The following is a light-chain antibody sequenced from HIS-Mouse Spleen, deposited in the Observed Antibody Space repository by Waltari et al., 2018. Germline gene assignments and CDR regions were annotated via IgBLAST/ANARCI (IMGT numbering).Light chain of an antibody. CDR3: EAWDDSLNGPV. CDR1: SSNIGSNY. V-gene: IGLV1-47*01. J-gene: IGLJ3*02. Sequence: QSVLTQPPSASGTPGQRVTISCSGSSSNIGSNYVYWYQQLPVTAPKLLIYRNNQRPSGVPERFSGSKSGTSASLAISGLQSEDEADYYCEAWDDSLNGPVFGGGTKLTVL. CDR2: RNN.